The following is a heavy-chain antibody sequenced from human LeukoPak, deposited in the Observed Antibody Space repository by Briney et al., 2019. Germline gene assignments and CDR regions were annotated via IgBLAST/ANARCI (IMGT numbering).Heavy chain of an antibody. D-gene: IGHD4-17*01. CDR3: ARFYGDYVYYYYYMDV. J-gene: IGHJ6*03. V-gene: IGHV4-39*07. Sequence: SETLSLTCAVSDDSMRSDSYYWGWTRQSPGKALEWIGSISNRGRTLYSPSLKSRVTISVDTSKNQFSLKLSSVTAADTAVYYCARFYGDYVYYYYYMDVWGKGTTVTVSS. CDR1: DDSMRSDSYY. CDR2: ISNRGRT.